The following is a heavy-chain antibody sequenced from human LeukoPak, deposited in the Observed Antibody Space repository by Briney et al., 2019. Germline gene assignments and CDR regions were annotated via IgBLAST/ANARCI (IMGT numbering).Heavy chain of an antibody. CDR1: GYRFTNFD. V-gene: IGHV1-8*01. CDR3: ARGPRESSSSDY. D-gene: IGHD6-13*01. CDR2: MNPDNGNT. J-gene: IGHJ4*02. Sequence: GASVKISCKTSGYRFTNFDINWVRQAPGQGLEWMGWMNPDNGNTGYAQKFQGRVSMSGDTSISTAFMVLSSLRSDDTAVYFCARGPRESSSSDYWGQGTLVTVYS.